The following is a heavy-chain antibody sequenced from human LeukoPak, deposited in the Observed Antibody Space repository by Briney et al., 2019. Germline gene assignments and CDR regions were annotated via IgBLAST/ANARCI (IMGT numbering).Heavy chain of an antibody. J-gene: IGHJ4*02. CDR1: GLTFSSYA. CDR3: AKFIRYGRAGYFDY. D-gene: IGHD5-18*01. V-gene: IGHV3-23*01. Sequence: GGSLRLSCAASGLTFSSYAMSWVRQAPGKGLGWVSAISGSGGSTYYADSVKGRFTISRDNSKNTLYLQMNSLRAEDTAVYYCAKFIRYGRAGYFDYWGQGTLVTVSS. CDR2: ISGSGGST.